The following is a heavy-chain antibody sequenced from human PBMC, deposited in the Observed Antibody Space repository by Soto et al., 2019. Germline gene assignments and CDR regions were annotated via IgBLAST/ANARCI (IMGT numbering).Heavy chain of an antibody. CDR1: GFTFSSYA. V-gene: IGHV3-23*01. CDR3: AKATYDIFTGSSPDY. Sequence: EVQLLESGGGLVQPGGSLRLSCAASGFTFSSYAMSWVRQAPGEGLEWVSLISGSGGRKYYADSVKGRFTISRDNSKNTLYLKMNSLIAEDTAVFYCAKATYDIFTGSSPDYWGQGTLVTVSS. CDR2: ISGSGGRK. D-gene: IGHD3-9*01. J-gene: IGHJ4*02.